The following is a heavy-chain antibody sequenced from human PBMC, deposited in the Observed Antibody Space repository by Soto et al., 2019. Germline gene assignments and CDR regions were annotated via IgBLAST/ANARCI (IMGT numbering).Heavy chain of an antibody. V-gene: IGHV4-39*01. J-gene: IGHJ6*02. D-gene: IGHD4-17*01. CDR3: ARRSTVTTGVSVYVMDV. CDR2: IYYSGST. CDR1: GGSISSSSYY. Sequence: AETLSLTCTVSGGSISSSSYYWGWIRQPPGKGLEWIGSIYYSGSTYYNPSLKSRVTISVDTSKNQFSLKLSSVTAADTAVYYCARRSTVTTGVSVYVMDVCGRGTTV.